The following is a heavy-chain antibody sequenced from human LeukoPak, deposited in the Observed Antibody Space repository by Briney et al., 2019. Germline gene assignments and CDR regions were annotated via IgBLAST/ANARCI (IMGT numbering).Heavy chain of an antibody. V-gene: IGHV4-59*08. J-gene: IGHJ4*02. Sequence: SQTLSLTCTVSGASISTYYWTWIRQPPGKGLGLEWIGYIYYSGGTNYNPSLKTRVTISIDTSKTQVSLKLSSVTAADTAVYYCARLWDSSSSLDYWGQGTLVTVSS. CDR1: GASISTYY. CDR2: IYYSGGT. D-gene: IGHD6-6*01. CDR3: ARLWDSSSSLDY.